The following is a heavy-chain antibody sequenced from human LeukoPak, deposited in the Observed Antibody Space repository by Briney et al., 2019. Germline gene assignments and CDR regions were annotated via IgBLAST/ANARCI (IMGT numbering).Heavy chain of an antibody. D-gene: IGHD3-10*01. CDR1: GFTFSSYS. J-gene: IGHJ5*02. V-gene: IGHV3-21*01. CDR3: ARGGEYYYGSGSP. Sequence: GGSLRLSCAASGFTFSSYSMNWVRQAPGKGLEWVSSISSSSSYIYYADSVKGRFTISRDNAKNSLYLQMNSLRAEDTAVYYCARGGEYYYGSGSPWGQETLVTVSS. CDR2: ISSSSSYI.